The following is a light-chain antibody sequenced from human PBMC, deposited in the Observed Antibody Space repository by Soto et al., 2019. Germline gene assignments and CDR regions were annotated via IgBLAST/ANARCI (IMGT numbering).Light chain of an antibody. Sequence: EIVLTQSPGTLSLSPGERATLSCRASQPISKNFLAWHQQKPGQAPRLLIYGASNRVTGVPDRFSGSGSGTDFTLTISRLEPEDFAVYYCQQYGSSQFTFGPGTKVDIK. CDR1: QPISKNF. CDR2: GAS. CDR3: QQYGSSQFT. J-gene: IGKJ3*01. V-gene: IGKV3-20*01.